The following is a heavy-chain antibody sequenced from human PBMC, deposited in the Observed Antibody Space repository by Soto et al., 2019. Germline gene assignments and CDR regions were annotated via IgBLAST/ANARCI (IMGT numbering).Heavy chain of an antibody. CDR3: ARTRYYDSSGYDYYYYMDV. CDR2: IYYSGST. D-gene: IGHD3-22*01. Sequence: SETLSLTCTVSGGSISSYYWSWIRQPPGKGLEWIGYIYYSGSTNYNPSLKSRVTISVDTSKNQFSLELSSVTAADTAVYYCARTRYYDSSGYDYYYYMDVWGKGTTVTVSS. CDR1: GGSISSYY. J-gene: IGHJ6*03. V-gene: IGHV4-59*01.